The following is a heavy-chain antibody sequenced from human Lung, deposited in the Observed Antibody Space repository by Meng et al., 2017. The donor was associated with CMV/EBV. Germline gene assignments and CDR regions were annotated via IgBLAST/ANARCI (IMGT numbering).Heavy chain of an antibody. CDR1: GYTFTNYN. Sequence: QVLLVQSGAEGKKPGASVKVSCKASGYTFTNYNINWVRHATGQGLEWMGWMNPNTGNTGYGQKFQGRITMTRNTAISTAYMELSSLTSEDTAVYFCARGLRRPSSAIDFDYWGQGTLVTVSS. D-gene: IGHD2-2*01. CDR2: MNPNTGNT. V-gene: IGHV1-8*01. J-gene: IGHJ4*02. CDR3: ARGLRRPSSAIDFDY.